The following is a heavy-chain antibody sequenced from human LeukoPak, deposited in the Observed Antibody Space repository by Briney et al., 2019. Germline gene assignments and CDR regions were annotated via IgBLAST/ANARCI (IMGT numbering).Heavy chain of an antibody. D-gene: IGHD6-13*01. J-gene: IGHJ2*01. V-gene: IGHV3-23*01. CDR3: ARAAYSSTWYSRYFDL. Sequence: GGSLRLSCAASGFTFSSYGMSWVRQAPGKGLEWVSAISGSGGSTYYPGSVKGRFTISRENAKNSLYLQMNSLRAGDTAVYYCARAAYSSTWYSRYFDLWGRGTLVTVSS. CDR1: GFTFSSYG. CDR2: ISGSGGST.